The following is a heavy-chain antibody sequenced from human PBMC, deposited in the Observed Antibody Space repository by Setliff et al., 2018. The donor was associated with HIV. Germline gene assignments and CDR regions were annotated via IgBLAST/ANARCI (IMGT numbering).Heavy chain of an antibody. Sequence: PSETLSLTCSVSGGSINSGHYYWGWIRHHPGKGLEWIGYIYYTGSTYFNPSLKSRVTLSIDTSKNQFSLKLSSVTAADTAVYYCARDRYAGEIDYWGQGTLVTVSS. CDR1: GGSINSGHYY. CDR2: IYYTGST. V-gene: IGHV4-31*03. CDR3: ARDRYAGEIDY. D-gene: IGHD3-10*01. J-gene: IGHJ4*02.